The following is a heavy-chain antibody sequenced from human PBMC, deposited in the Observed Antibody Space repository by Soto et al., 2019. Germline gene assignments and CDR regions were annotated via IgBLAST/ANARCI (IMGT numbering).Heavy chain of an antibody. V-gene: IGHV4-31*03. J-gene: IGHJ4*02. D-gene: IGHD3-22*01. CDR1: GGSISSGGYY. Sequence: TLSLTCTVSGGSISSGGYYWSWIRQHPGKGLEWIGYIYYSGSTYYNPSLKSRVTISVDTSKNQFSLKLSSVTAADTAVYYCARDRAPNYYDSSGHFDYWGQGTLVTVSS. CDR3: ARDRAPNYYDSSGHFDY. CDR2: IYYSGST.